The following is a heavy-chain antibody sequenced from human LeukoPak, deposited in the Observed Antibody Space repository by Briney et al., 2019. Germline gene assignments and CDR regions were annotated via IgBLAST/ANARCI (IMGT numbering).Heavy chain of an antibody. CDR2: IWYDGSNK. D-gene: IGHD1-26*01. CDR3: ARVRSGNCYYGMDV. Sequence: GGPLRLSCAASGFTFSSYGMHWVRQAPGKGLEWVAVIWYDGSNKYYADSVKGRFTISRDNSKNTLYLQMNSLRAEDTAVYYCARVRSGNCYYGMDVWGQGTTVTVSS. V-gene: IGHV3-33*01. CDR1: GFTFSSYG. J-gene: IGHJ6*02.